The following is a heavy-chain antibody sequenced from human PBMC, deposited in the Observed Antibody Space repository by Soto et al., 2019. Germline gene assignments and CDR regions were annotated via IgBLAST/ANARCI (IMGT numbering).Heavy chain of an antibody. J-gene: IGHJ4*02. CDR3: ARHLVATMMMVYFDY. D-gene: IGHD5-12*01. CDR2: IYYSGST. CDR1: GGSISSSSYY. V-gene: IGHV4-39*01. Sequence: PSETLSLTCTVSGGSISSSSYYWGWIRQPPGKGLEWIGSIYYSGSTYYNPSLRSRVTISVDTSKNQFSLKLSSVTAADTAVYYCARHLVATMMMVYFDYWGQGTLVTVSS.